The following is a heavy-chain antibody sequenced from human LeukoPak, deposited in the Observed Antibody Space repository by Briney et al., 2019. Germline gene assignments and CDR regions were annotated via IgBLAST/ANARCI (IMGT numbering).Heavy chain of an antibody. CDR2: ISSSSSYI. CDR3: ARYCGGDCKPH. D-gene: IGHD2-21*02. J-gene: IGHJ4*02. CDR1: GFTFSSYS. V-gene: IGHV3-21*01. Sequence: GGSLRLSCAASGFTFSSYSMNWVRQAPGKGLEWVSSISSSSSYIYYADSVKSRFTISRDNAKNSLYLQMNSLRAEDTAVYYCARYCGGDCKPHWGQGTLVTVSS.